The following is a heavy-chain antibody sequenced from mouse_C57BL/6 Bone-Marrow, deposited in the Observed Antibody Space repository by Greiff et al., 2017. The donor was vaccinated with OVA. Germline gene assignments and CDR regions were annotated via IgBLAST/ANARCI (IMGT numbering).Heavy chain of an antibody. J-gene: IGHJ4*01. CDR1: GYTFTDYE. CDR3: TRPWDDYDAMDY. CDR2: IDPETGGT. Sequence: QVQLQQSGAELVRPGASVTLSCKASGYTFTDYEMHWVKQTPVHGLEWIGAIDPETGGTAYNQKFKGQAILTADKSSSTAYMELRSLTSEDSAVYYCTRPWDDYDAMDYGGQGTAVTVSA. D-gene: IGHD4-1*01. V-gene: IGHV1-15*01.